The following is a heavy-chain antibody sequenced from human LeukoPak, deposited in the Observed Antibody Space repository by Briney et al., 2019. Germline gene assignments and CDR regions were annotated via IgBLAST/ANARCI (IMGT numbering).Heavy chain of an antibody. CDR1: GFTFSSYD. V-gene: IGHV3-30*02. D-gene: IGHD5-18*01. J-gene: IGHJ4*02. CDR2: IRYDGSNK. Sequence: GGSLRLSCAASGFTFSSYDMHWVRQAPGEGLEWVAFIRYDGSNKYYADSVKGRFTISRDNSKNTLYLQMNSLRAEDTAVYYCAKDAGYSYGTDYWGQGTLVTVSS. CDR3: AKDAGYSYGTDY.